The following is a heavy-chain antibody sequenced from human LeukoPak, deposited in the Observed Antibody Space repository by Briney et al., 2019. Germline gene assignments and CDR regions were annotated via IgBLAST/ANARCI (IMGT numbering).Heavy chain of an antibody. D-gene: IGHD3-10*01. J-gene: IGHJ6*04. CDR2: IISIFGTA. CDR1: GGTFSRYA. Sequence: ASVKVSCKASGGTFSRYAISWVRQAPGQGLEWMGGIISIFGTANYAQKFQGRVTITADKSTSTAYMELSSLRSEDTAVYYCARDARGSGSYPVWGKGTTVTVSS. V-gene: IGHV1-69*06. CDR3: ARDARGSGSYPV.